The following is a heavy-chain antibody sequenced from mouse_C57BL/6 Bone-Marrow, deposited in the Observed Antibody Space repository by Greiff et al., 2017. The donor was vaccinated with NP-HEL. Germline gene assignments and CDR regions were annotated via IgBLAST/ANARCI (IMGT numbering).Heavy chain of an antibody. CDR3: ARSLYDSSACFAY. V-gene: IGHV1-52*01. Sequence: QVQLQQPGAELVRPGSSVKLSCKASGYTFTSYWMHWVKQRPIQGLEWIGNIDPSDSETHYNQKFKDKATLTVDKSSSTAYMQLSSLTSEDSAVYCCARSLYDSSACFAYWGKGTLVTVSA. CDR2: IDPSDSET. J-gene: IGHJ3*01. D-gene: IGHD3-1*01. CDR1: GYTFTSYW.